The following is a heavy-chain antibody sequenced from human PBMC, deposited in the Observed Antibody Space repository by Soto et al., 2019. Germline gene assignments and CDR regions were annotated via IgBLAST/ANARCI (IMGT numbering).Heavy chain of an antibody. CDR1: GYTFTSYA. CDR3: SRGYGGPIGWFDP. J-gene: IGHJ5*02. CDR2: INAGNGNT. Sequence: QVQLVQSGAEVKKPGASVKVSCKASGYTFTSYAMHWVRQAPGQRLEWMGWINAGNGNTKYSQKFQGRVTITRDTSASTAYMELSSLRSEDTAVYYCSRGYGGPIGWFDPWGQGTLVTVSS. D-gene: IGHD3-16*01. V-gene: IGHV1-3*01.